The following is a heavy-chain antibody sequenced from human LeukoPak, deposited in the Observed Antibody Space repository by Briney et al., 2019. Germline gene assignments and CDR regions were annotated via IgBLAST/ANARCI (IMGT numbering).Heavy chain of an antibody. CDR1: GFTFSDYG. J-gene: IGHJ4*02. D-gene: IGHD3-9*01. V-gene: IGHV3-30*18. CDR2: MSYEGTNK. Sequence: GGSLRLSCAASGFTFSDYGMHWVRQAPGKGLEWVAVMSYEGTNKYYADSVKGRFTISRDNSKNTLYLQMNSLRAEDTAVYYCAKDVERLDYFDYCGQGTLVTVSS. CDR3: AKDVERLDYFDY.